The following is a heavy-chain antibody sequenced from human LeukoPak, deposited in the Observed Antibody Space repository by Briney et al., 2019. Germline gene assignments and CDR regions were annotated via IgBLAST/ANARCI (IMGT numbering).Heavy chain of an antibody. CDR2: IYTSGST. J-gene: IGHJ4*02. Sequence: RTSETLSLTCTVSGASIASFYRSWIRQPARRGLEWVGRIYTSGSTNYTPSLKSRVTTSVDTSKSQFPLKLSSVTAADTAVYYCAREYYDSSGYFFDYWGQGTLVTVSS. V-gene: IGHV4-4*07. CDR1: GASIASFY. CDR3: AREYYDSSGYFFDY. D-gene: IGHD3-22*01.